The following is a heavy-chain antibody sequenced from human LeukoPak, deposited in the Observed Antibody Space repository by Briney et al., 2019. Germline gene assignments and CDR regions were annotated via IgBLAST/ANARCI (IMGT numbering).Heavy chain of an antibody. J-gene: IGHJ6*03. V-gene: IGHV1-69*06. Sequence: GASVKVSCKASGGTFSSYTTSWVRQAPGQGLEWLGGIIPIFGTTNYAQKFQGRVSITADKSTSTTYMQLSSLRSEDTAVYYCARSRFPYYRLSRTDYYYMDVWAKGTTVTVSS. CDR3: ARSRFPYYRLSRTDYYYMDV. CDR2: IIPIFGTT. D-gene: IGHD3-10*01. CDR1: GGTFSSYT.